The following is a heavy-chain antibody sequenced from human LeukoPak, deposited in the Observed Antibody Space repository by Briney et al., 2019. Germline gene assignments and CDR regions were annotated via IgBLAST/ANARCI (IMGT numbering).Heavy chain of an antibody. V-gene: IGHV4-61*01. Sequence: SETLSLTCSVSGGSVSSGTYYWSWIRQPPGKGPEWIGYIYYSGSTNYNPSLKSRVTISVDTSRNQFSLKLNSLTAADTAVYYCASVFRGSGNYFDYWGQGSLVTVSS. CDR1: GGSVSSGTYY. CDR2: IYYSGST. CDR3: ASVFRGSGNYFDY. D-gene: IGHD3-10*01. J-gene: IGHJ4*02.